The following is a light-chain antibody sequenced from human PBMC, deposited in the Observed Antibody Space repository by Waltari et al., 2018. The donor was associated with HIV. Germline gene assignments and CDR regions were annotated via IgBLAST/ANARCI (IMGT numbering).Light chain of an antibody. J-gene: IGLJ3*02. CDR3: CSYASGTIGV. V-gene: IGLV2-23*02. CDR1: RSNVVVYTF. Sequence: PLSQPASVSASPLDRLSLSSTGHRSNVVVYTFVSSYQQHPGKAPKLLICDVTQPLPGISDRFTASKSGNTAYLTISGLQAEDEADYYCCSYASGTIGVFGGGTRLTVL. CDR2: DVT.